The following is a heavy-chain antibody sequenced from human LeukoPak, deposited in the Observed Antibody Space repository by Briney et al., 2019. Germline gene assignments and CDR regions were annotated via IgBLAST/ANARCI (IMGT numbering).Heavy chain of an antibody. Sequence: SETLSLTCTVSGGSISSYYWSWIRQSAGKGLEWIGHIYTSGSTNYNPSLKSRVTMSVDRSKNQFSLKLSSVTAADTAVYYCASTGDPLGAFDIWGQGTMVTVSS. J-gene: IGHJ3*02. V-gene: IGHV4-4*07. CDR1: GGSISSYY. D-gene: IGHD3-10*01. CDR2: IYTSGST. CDR3: ASTGDPLGAFDI.